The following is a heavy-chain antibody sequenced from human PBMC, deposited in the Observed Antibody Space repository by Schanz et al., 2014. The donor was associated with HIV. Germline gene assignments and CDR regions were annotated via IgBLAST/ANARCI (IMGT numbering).Heavy chain of an antibody. Sequence: QVQLVESGGGVVQPGRSLRLSCAASGFTFSGYGMHWVRQAPGKGLEWVAVIWYDGSKRYYADFVKGRFTISRDNSKNMLYLQMNSLRAEDRAVYYCARDRSLGYNSGSIPFDYWGQGTLVTVSS. CDR1: GFTFSGYG. V-gene: IGHV3-33*01. J-gene: IGHJ4*02. CDR2: IWYDGSKR. CDR3: ARDRSLGYNSGSIPFDY. D-gene: IGHD6-19*01.